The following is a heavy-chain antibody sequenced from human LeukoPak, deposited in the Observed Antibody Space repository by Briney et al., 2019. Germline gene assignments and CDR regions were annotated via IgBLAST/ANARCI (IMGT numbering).Heavy chain of an antibody. V-gene: IGHV4-39*07. Sequence: SETLSLTCTVSGDSVTNTDYYWGWIRQPPGKGLEWVLTIHYSGSTYHNPSLKSRVSRSVDSSKNQFSLKMTSVTAADTAVYYCARIDGHSSSWVDCWGQGTLVTVSS. CDR1: GDSVTNTDYY. CDR3: ARIDGHSSSWVDC. D-gene: IGHD6-13*01. J-gene: IGHJ4*02. CDR2: IHYSGST.